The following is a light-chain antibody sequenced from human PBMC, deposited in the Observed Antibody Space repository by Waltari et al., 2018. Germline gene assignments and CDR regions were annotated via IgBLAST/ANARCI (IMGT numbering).Light chain of an antibody. J-gene: IGLJ2*01. CDR1: SSNLGSYNL. CDR2: EVS. Sequence: QSALTQPASVSGSPGQSITISCTGTSSNLGSYNLVSWYQQFPGKAHKLIIYEVSKRPSGVSNRFSGSKSGNTASLTISGLQADDEADYYCCSYADTSTLVFGGGTKLTVL. CDR3: CSYADTSTLV. V-gene: IGLV2-23*02.